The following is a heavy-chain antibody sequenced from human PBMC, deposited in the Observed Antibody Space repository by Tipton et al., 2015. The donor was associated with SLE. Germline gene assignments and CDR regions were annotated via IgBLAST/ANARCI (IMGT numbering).Heavy chain of an antibody. D-gene: IGHD1-26*01. Sequence: TLSLTCTVSGGSISSYYWSWIRQPPGKGLEWIGYIYYRGSTNYNPSLKSRVTISVDTSKNQFSLKLSSVTAADTAVYYCAKILSGSYPTSYGMDVWGQGTTVTVSS. CDR1: GGSISSYY. CDR2: IYYRGST. J-gene: IGHJ6*02. CDR3: AKILSGSYPTSYGMDV. V-gene: IGHV4-59*08.